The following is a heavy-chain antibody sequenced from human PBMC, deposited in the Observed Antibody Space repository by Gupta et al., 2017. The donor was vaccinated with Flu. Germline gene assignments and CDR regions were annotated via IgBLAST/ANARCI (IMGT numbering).Heavy chain of an antibody. D-gene: IGHD6-13*01. J-gene: IGHJ6*02. CDR1: GDCVSSNSAA. CDR2: TYYRSKWYN. V-gene: IGHV6-1*01. CDR3: ARRGPEAGSRLSGMDV. Sequence: QVQLQQSGPGLVKPSQPLSLTCAISGDCVSSNSAAWNWIRQSPSRGLEWLGRTYYRSKWYNDYAVSVKSRITINPETSKNQFSLQLNSVTPEDTGVYYCARRGPEAGSRLSGMDVWGQGTTVTVSS.